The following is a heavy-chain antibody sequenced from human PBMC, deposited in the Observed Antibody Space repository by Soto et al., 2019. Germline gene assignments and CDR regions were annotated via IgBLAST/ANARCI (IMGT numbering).Heavy chain of an antibody. CDR3: AKGAVAGTPTSYDDYGMDV. D-gene: IGHD6-19*01. CDR2: IIPIFGTV. CDR1: GGSFRTYS. Sequence: QVQLLQSGAEVKKPGSSVRVSCEASGGSFRTYSISWVRQAPGQGLEWMGEIIPIFGTVNYAQKVQGRVTITADEPTTTVYMELRSLRSEDTSVYYCAKGAVAGTPTSYDDYGMDVWGQGPTVTVSS. J-gene: IGHJ6*02. V-gene: IGHV1-69*12.